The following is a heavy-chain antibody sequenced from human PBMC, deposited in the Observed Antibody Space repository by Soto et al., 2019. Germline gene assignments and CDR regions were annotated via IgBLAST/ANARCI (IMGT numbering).Heavy chain of an antibody. CDR3: ARGRDTAMVTYYYYGMDV. D-gene: IGHD5-18*01. V-gene: IGHV1-69*13. J-gene: IGHJ6*02. CDR1: GGTFNSYA. Sequence: SVKVSCKASGGTFNSYAISWVRQAPGQGLEWMGWIIPIFGTANYAQKLQGRVTITADASTSTAYMELSSLRSEGTAVYYCARGRDTAMVTYYYYGMDVWGQGTTVTVSS. CDR2: IIPIFGTA.